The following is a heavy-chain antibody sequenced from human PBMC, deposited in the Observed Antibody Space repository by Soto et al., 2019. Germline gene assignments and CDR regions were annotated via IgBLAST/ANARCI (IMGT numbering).Heavy chain of an antibody. CDR2: IYIDGST. J-gene: IGHJ6*02. CDR1: GFTVSGNS. D-gene: IGHD6-19*01. CDR3: ARDGGSGTAVAGIQYSGMDV. V-gene: IGHV3-53*01. Sequence: EVQLVDSGGDLIQPGGSLRLSCGASGFTVSGNSLSWVRQAPGKGLEWVSYIYIDGSTYYADSVRGRFTLTRDNFKNTLYLQMNNLRGEDTAVYYCARDGGSGTAVAGIQYSGMDVWGQGTTVTVSS.